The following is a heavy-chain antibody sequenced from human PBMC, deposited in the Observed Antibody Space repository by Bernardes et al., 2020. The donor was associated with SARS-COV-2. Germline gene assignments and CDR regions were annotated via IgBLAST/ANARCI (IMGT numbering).Heavy chain of an antibody. CDR1: GFTFSIYA. CDR3: AKVIAAAGKGGVFDYYYGMYV. CDR2: ISGRGGST. J-gene: IGHJ6*02. V-gene: IGHV3-23*01. D-gene: IGHD6-13*01. Sequence: GGSLRLSWTASGFTFSIYAMSWVRQAPGKGLEWFSAISGRGGSTCYADSVRGRFTISRENSKNTLFMQMNSLRAEDTAVYYCAKVIAAAGKGGVFDYYYGMYVWGQGTTVTVSS.